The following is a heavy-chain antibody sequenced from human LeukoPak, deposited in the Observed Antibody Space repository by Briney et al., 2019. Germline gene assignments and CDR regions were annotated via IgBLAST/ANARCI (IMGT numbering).Heavy chain of an antibody. CDR1: GFTFRNYA. V-gene: IGHV3-23*01. CDR2: ISGSNSST. Sequence: GGSLRLSCAASGFTFRNYAMTWVRQAPGKGLEWVSIISGSNSSTYYADSVKGRFTISRDNSKNTLCLQLSSLRAEDTAIYHCTKAAGDGRPPKYSDSWGQGTLVTVSS. J-gene: IGHJ4*02. CDR3: TKAAGDGRPPKYSDS. D-gene: IGHD2/OR15-2a*01.